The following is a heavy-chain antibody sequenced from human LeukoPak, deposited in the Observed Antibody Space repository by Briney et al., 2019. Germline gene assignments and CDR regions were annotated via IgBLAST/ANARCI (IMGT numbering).Heavy chain of an antibody. CDR3: ARDDVLLNLTPFDY. V-gene: IGHV3-74*01. CDR1: GFTFSSYW. D-gene: IGHD3-10*01. Sequence: GGSLRLSCAASGFTFSSYWMHWVRQAPGKGLVWVSRINSDGSSTSYADSVKGRFTISRGNAKNTLYLQMNSLRAEDTAVYYCARDDVLLNLTPFDYWGQGTLVTVSS. CDR2: INSDGSST. J-gene: IGHJ4*02.